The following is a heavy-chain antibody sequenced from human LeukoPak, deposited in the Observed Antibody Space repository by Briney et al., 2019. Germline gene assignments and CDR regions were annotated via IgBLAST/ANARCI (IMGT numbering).Heavy chain of an antibody. CDR3: ASGNSAHWF. CDR2: SSGSGSTI. J-gene: IGHJ1*01. V-gene: IGHV3-48*04. CDR1: GFTFSDYS. D-gene: IGHD1-26*01. Sequence: GGSLRLSCAASGFTFSDYSLNWIRQAPGKGLEWVSYSSGSGSTIYSADFVRGRFTISRDNAKNSLYLQMNSLRAEDTAVYYCASGNSAHWFWGQGTLVTVSS.